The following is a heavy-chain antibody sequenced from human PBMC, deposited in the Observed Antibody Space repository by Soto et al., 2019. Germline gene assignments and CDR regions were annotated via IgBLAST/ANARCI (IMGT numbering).Heavy chain of an antibody. J-gene: IGHJ4*02. CDR2: ISGYGGST. V-gene: IGHV3-23*04. CDR1: GFTFTNHN. CDR3: AKGTEVVIGPTFFDY. Sequence: EVQLVESGGGLVKPGGSLRLSCAASGFTFTNHNMNWVRQAPGKGLEWVSEISGYGGSTNYADSVKGRFTISRDNSKNTLYLEMNSLRAEDTALYYCAKGTEVVIGPTFFDYWGQGTLVTVSS. D-gene: IGHD2-21*02.